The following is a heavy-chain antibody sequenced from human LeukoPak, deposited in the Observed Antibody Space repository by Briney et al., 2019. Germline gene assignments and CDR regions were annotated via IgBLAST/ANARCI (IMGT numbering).Heavy chain of an antibody. J-gene: IGHJ4*02. CDR2: IYYSGST. CDR3: ARREQEFFDY. CDR1: GGSISSSSYY. D-gene: IGHD1/OR15-1a*01. V-gene: IGHV4-39*01. Sequence: PSETLSLTCTVSGGSISSSSYYWGWIRQPPGKGLEWIGSIYYSGSTYYNPSLKSRVTISVDTSKNQSSLKLSSVTAADTAVYYCARREQEFFDYWGQGTLVTVSS.